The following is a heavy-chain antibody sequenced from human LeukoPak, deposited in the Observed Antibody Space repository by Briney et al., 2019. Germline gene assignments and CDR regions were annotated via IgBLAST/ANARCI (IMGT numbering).Heavy chain of an antibody. Sequence: GGSLRLSCAASGFTFSSYSMNWVRQVPGKGLEWVSYISSGSESSTYYADSVKGRFAISRDNSKNTLYLQMNSLRAEDTAVYYCAKDKGESGYFDYWGQGTLVTVSS. CDR3: AKDKGESGYFDY. D-gene: IGHD1-26*01. V-gene: IGHV3-48*01. CDR2: ISSGSESST. CDR1: GFTFSSYS. J-gene: IGHJ4*02.